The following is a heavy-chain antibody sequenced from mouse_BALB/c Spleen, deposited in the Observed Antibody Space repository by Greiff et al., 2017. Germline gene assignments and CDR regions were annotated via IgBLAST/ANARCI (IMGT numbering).Heavy chain of an antibody. V-gene: IGHV1S22*01. J-gene: IGHJ3*01. CDR3: TREDETYGSSPWFGY. Sequence: LQQPGSELVRPGASVKLSCKASGYTFTSYWMHWVKQRHGQGLEWIGNIYPGSGSTNYDEKFKSKGTLTVDTSSSTAYMHRSSLTSEDSAVYYCTREDETYGSSPWFGYWGQGTLVTVSA. CDR2: IYPGSGST. CDR1: GYTFTSYW. D-gene: IGHD1-1*01.